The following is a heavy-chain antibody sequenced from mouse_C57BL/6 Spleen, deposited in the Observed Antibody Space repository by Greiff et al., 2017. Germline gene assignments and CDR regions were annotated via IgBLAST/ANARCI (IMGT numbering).Heavy chain of an antibody. V-gene: IGHV1-52*01. Sequence: QVQLQQPGAELVRPGSSVKLSCKASGYTFTSYWMHWVKQRPIQGLEWIGNIDPSDSETHYNQKFKDKATLTVDKSSSTAYMQLSSLTSEESAVYYCARPYYGRSYDGYVDVWGTGTTVTVAS. J-gene: IGHJ1*03. CDR1: GYTFTSYW. D-gene: IGHD1-1*01. CDR2: IDPSDSET. CDR3: ARPYYGRSYDGYVDV.